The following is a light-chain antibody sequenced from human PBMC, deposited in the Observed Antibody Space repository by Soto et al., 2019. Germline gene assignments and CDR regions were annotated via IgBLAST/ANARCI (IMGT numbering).Light chain of an antibody. V-gene: IGLV1-40*01. Sequence: QSVLTQPPSVSWAPGQRVTISCTGSSSNIGAGYDVHWYQQLPGTAPKLLIYGNSNRPSGVPDRFSGSKSGTSASLAITGVQAEDEADYYCQSYDSSLSGSVFGGGTKVTVL. CDR2: GNS. CDR1: SSNIGAGYD. CDR3: QSYDSSLSGSV. J-gene: IGLJ2*01.